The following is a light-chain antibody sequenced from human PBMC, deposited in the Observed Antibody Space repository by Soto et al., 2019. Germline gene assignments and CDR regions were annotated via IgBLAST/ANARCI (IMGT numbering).Light chain of an antibody. Sequence: EILMTQSPATLSVSPGEGLTRSCRASQSISRTLAWYQQRPGQAPRLLIYGASSRATGVPARFSGSGSGTEFTLTITSLQSEDFAVNYCQQYNDWPLTFGGGTKVEIK. CDR2: GAS. J-gene: IGKJ4*01. CDR1: QSISRT. V-gene: IGKV3-15*01. CDR3: QQYNDWPLT.